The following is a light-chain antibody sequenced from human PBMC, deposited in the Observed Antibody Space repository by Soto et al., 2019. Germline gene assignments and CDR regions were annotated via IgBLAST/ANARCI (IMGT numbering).Light chain of an antibody. V-gene: IGLV1-40*01. J-gene: IGLJ1*01. CDR3: QSYDSSLSGYV. Sequence: QSVLTQPPSVSGAPGQTVIISWSGSSSNLGAPYDVNWFRQLPGTVPRLLIYGNNNRPSGVPDRFSGSKSGTSASLAITGLQAEDEADYYCQSYDSSLSGYVFGTGTKLTVL. CDR2: GNN. CDR1: SSNLGAPYD.